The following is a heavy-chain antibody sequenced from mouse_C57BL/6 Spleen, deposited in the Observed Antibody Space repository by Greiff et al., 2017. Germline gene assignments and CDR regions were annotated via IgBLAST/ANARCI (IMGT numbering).Heavy chain of an antibody. CDR1: GYAFSSSW. CDR2: IYPGDGDT. Sequence: QVQLQQSGPELVKPGASVKISCKASGYAFSSSWMNWVKQRPGKGLEWIGRIYPGDGDTNYNGKFKGKATLTADKSSSTAYMQLSSLTSEDSAVYFCARDPTNYFDYWGKGTTLTVSS. D-gene: IGHD2-13*01. CDR3: ARDPTNYFDY. J-gene: IGHJ2*01. V-gene: IGHV1-82*01.